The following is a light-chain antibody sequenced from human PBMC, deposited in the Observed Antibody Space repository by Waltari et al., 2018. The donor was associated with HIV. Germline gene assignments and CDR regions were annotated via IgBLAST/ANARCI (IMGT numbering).Light chain of an antibody. J-gene: IGLJ3*02. CDR1: ALPKRY. CDR3: QSADSSGPWV. Sequence: SYELTQPPSVSVSPGQTARITCSGDALPKRYADWYQQKPGQAPVLVIYKDSERPSGIPERFSGSSSGTTVTLTISGVQAEDEADYYCQSADSSGPWVFGGGTKLTVL. CDR2: KDS. V-gene: IGLV3-25*03.